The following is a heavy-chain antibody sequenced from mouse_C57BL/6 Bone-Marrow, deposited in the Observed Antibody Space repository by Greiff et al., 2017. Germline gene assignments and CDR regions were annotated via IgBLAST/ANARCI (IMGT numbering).Heavy chain of an antibody. CDR3: ARSNHYSTAWFAY. V-gene: IGHV1-69*01. J-gene: IGHJ3*01. CDR1: GYTFTSYW. D-gene: IGHD2-5*01. CDR2: IDPSDSYT. Sequence: QVQLKQPGAELVMPGASVKLSCKASGYTFTSYWMHWVKQRPGQGLEWIGEIDPSDSYTNYNQKFKGKSTLTVDKSSSTAYMQLSSLTSEDSAVYYCARSNHYSTAWFAYWGQGTLVTVSA.